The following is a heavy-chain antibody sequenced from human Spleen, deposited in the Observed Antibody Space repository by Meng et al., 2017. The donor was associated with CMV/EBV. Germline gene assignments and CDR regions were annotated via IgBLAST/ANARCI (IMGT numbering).Heavy chain of an antibody. V-gene: IGHV3-30-3*02. D-gene: IGHD6-19*01. CDR1: GFTFSSYA. Sequence: GESLKISCAASGFTFSSYAMHWVRQAPGKGLEWVAVISYDGSNKYYADSVKGRFTISRDNSKNTLYLQMNSLRAEDTAVYYCAKFRLTGTSRIAVAGMIDYWGQGTLVTVSS. CDR3: AKFRLTGTSRIAVAGMIDY. J-gene: IGHJ4*02. CDR2: ISYDGSNK.